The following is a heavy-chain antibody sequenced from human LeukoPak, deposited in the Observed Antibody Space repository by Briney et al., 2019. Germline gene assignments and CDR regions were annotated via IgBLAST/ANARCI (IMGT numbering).Heavy chain of an antibody. J-gene: IGHJ4*02. V-gene: IGHV4-34*01. D-gene: IGHD6-6*01. CDR2: INHSGST. CDR1: GGSFSGYY. CDR3: ASIIAARPDY. Sequence: PSETLSLTCAVYGGSFSGYYWSWIRQPPGKGLEWIGEINHSGSTNYNPSLKSRVTISVDTSKNQFSLKLSSVTAADTAVYYCASIIAARPDYWGQGTLVTVSS.